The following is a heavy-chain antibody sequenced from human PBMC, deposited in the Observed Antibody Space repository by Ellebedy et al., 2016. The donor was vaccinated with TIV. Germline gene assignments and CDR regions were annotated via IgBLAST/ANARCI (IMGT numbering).Heavy chain of an antibody. D-gene: IGHD2-21*02. CDR1: GFTFSSYA. Sequence: GESLKISCAASGFTFSSYAMSWVRQAPGKGLEWVSAISGSGGSTYYADSVKGRFTISRDNSKNTLYLQMNSMRAEDTAVYSCARDRVYCGGDCYFSYSYYGVDVWGQGTTVTVSS. V-gene: IGHV3-23*01. CDR3: ARDRVYCGGDCYFSYSYYGVDV. J-gene: IGHJ6*02. CDR2: ISGSGGST.